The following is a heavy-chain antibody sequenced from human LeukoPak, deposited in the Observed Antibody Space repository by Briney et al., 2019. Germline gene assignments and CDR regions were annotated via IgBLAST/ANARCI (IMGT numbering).Heavy chain of an antibody. Sequence: GGSLRLSCAASGFTFSSDAMSWVRQPPGKGLEWVSYISSSSSTIYYTDSVKGRFTISRDNAKNSLYLQMNSLRADGTAVYYCARGGGTYSGDYWGQGTLVTVSS. CDR3: ARGGGTYSGDY. CDR1: GFTFSSDA. CDR2: ISSSSSTI. V-gene: IGHV3-48*01. J-gene: IGHJ4*02. D-gene: IGHD2-15*01.